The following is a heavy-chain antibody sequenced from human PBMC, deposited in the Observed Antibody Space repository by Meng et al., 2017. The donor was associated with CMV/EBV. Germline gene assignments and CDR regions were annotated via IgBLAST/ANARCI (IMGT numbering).Heavy chain of an antibody. CDR3: ARGDYFDY. J-gene: IGHJ4*02. Sequence: QVQLGESGGGVVQPGRSLRLSCAASGFTFSSYAMHWVRQAPGKRLEWVAVISYDGSNKYYADSVKGRFTISRDNSKNTLYLQMNSLRAEDTAVYYCARGDYFDYWGQGTLVTVSS. V-gene: IGHV3-30-3*01. CDR1: GFTFSSYA. CDR2: ISYDGSNK.